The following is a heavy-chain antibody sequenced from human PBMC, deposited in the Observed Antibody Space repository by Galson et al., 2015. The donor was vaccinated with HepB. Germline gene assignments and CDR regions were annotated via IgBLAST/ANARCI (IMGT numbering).Heavy chain of an antibody. V-gene: IGHV3-23*01. D-gene: IGHD3-3*01. CDR1: GFTFSSYA. CDR3: AKAESGKGTYYDFWSGYSNYYYGMDV. Sequence: SLRLSCAASGFTFSSYAMSWVRQAPGKGLEWVPAISGSGGSTYYADSVKGRFTISRDNSKNTLYLQMNSLRAEDTAVYYCAKAESGKGTYYDFWSGYSNYYYGMDVWGQGTTVTVSS. J-gene: IGHJ6*02. CDR2: ISGSGGST.